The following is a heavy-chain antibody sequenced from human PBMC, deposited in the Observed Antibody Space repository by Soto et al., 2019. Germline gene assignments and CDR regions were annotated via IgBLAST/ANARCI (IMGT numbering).Heavy chain of an antibody. V-gene: IGHV3-53*02. CDR3: ARAFGGSYEY. CDR2: IYSNGPT. D-gene: IGHD2-15*01. J-gene: IGHJ4*02. Sequence: EVQLVETGGGLIQPGESLRLSCAASGFTVSSYYMNWVRLVPEKGLEWVAGIYSNGPTFYADSVRGRFTISRDNSKDTLYLQMNSLRVEDTAVYYCARAFGGSYEYWGQGTLGTVSS. CDR1: GFTVSSYY.